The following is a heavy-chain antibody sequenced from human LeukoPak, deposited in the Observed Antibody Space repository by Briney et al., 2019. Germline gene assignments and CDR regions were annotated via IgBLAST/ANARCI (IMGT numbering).Heavy chain of an antibody. Sequence: GGSLRLSCAASGFTFSSYSMHWVRQAPGKGLVWVSRIKSDGGTTTYADSVEGRFTISRDNAKNTLYLQMNSLRAEDTAVYYCARVVDTHFDFWGQGTLVTVSS. V-gene: IGHV3-74*01. J-gene: IGHJ4*02. CDR1: GFTFSSYS. D-gene: IGHD5-18*01. CDR2: IKSDGGTT. CDR3: ARVVDTHFDF.